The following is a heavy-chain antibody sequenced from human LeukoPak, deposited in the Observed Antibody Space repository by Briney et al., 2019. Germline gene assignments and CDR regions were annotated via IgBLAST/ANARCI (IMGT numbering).Heavy chain of an antibody. V-gene: IGHV1-18*01. CDR2: ISAYNGNT. Sequence: ASVKVSCKASGYTFTSYGISWVRQAPGQGLEWMGWISAYNGNTNYAQKLQGRVTMYTDTSTSTAYMELRSLRSDDTAVYYCARDRYCSSTSCYSSWFDPWGQGTLVTVSS. CDR3: ARDRYCSSTSCYSSWFDP. J-gene: IGHJ5*02. CDR1: GYTFTSYG. D-gene: IGHD2-2*01.